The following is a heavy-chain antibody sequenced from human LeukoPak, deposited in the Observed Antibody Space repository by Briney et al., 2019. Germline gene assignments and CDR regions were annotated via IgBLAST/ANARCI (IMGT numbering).Heavy chain of an antibody. CDR2: ITSTGSNT. V-gene: IGHV3-23*01. J-gene: IGHJ4*02. CDR1: GFTFSSYA. Sequence: PGGSLRLSRAASGFTFSSYAMSWVRQAPGKGLQWVSSITSTGSNTYYTDSVKGWFTISRDNSKNTLYLQVNRLRAEDTAVFYCARDIQGSFNYWGQGTLVTVSS. CDR3: ARDIQGSFNY.